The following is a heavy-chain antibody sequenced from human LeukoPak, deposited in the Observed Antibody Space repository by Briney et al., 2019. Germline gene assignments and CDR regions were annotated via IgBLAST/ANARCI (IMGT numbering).Heavy chain of an antibody. Sequence: ASVKVSCKASGYTFTSYDVNWVRQATGQGLEWMGWTNPNSGNTGYAQKFQGRVTITRNTSISTAYMELSSLRSEDTAVYYCARGRGFDYGGQDSDYWGQGTLVTVSS. J-gene: IGHJ4*02. CDR3: ARGRGFDYGGQDSDY. CDR1: GYTFTSYD. D-gene: IGHD4-23*01. CDR2: TNPNSGNT. V-gene: IGHV1-8*03.